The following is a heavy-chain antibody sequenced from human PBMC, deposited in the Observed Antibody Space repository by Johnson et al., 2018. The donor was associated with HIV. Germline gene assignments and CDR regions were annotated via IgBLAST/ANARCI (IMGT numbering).Heavy chain of an antibody. CDR2: IKSKTDGGTT. Sequence: VLLVESGGGVVRPGGSLRLSCAASGFTFDDYGMSWVRQAPGKGLEWVGRIKSKTDGGTTDYAAPVKGRFTISRDDSKNTLYLQMNSLKTEDTAVYYCTTDPWGSDAFDIWGQGTVVTVSS. J-gene: IGHJ3*02. CDR1: GFTFDDYG. V-gene: IGHV3-15*01. D-gene: IGHD7-27*01. CDR3: TTDPWGSDAFDI.